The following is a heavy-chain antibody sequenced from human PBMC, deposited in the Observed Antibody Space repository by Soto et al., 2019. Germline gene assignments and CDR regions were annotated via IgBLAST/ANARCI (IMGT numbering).Heavy chain of an antibody. Sequence: LRLSCAASGFTFSSYAMSWVRQAPGKGLEWIGYIYYRGNTYYRPSLKSRVSISIDTSQNQFSLRLNSVTAADTAVYYCARSGYGSSDFDHWGQGTLVTVSS. CDR3: ARSGYGSSDFDH. D-gene: IGHD6-13*01. J-gene: IGHJ4*01. CDR2: IYYRGNT. CDR1: GFTFSSYA. V-gene: IGHV4-31*02.